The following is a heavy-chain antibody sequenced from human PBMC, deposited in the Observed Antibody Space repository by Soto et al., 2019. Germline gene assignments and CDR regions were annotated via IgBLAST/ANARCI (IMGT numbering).Heavy chain of an antibody. J-gene: IGHJ6*02. V-gene: IGHV1-69*13. CDR3: ARGGARSRELGYGPLGYYYYGMDV. Sequence: SVKVSCKASGGTFSSYAISWVRQAPGQGLEWMGGIIPIFGTANYAQKFQGRVTITADESTSTAYMELSSLRSEDTAVYYCARGGARSRELGYGPLGYYYYGMDVWGQGTTVTVSS. D-gene: IGHD5-18*01. CDR2: IIPIFGTA. CDR1: GGTFSSYA.